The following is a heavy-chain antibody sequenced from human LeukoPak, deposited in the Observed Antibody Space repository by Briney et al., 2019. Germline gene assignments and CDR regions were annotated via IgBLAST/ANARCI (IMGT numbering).Heavy chain of an antibody. CDR3: ARLVEAAWFDS. J-gene: IGHJ5*01. D-gene: IGHD2-15*01. V-gene: IGHV6-1*01. CDR2: TYYRSKWNT. Sequence: SQTLSLTCAISGDSVSTNRATWTWLRQSPSRGLEWLGRTYYRSKWNTDYAVSMRSRITINPDTSKNQFSLQLSSVTPEDTAVYYCARLVEAAWFDSWGQGTLVTVSS. CDR1: GDSVSTNRAT.